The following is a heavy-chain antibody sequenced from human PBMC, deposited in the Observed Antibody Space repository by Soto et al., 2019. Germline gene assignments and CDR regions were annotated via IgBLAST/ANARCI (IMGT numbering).Heavy chain of an antibody. V-gene: IGHV3-23*01. CDR3: AKPTLRDYYDSSGYAYFDY. CDR1: GFTFSSYA. J-gene: IGHJ4*02. D-gene: IGHD3-22*01. CDR2: ISGSGGST. Sequence: PGGSLRLSCAASGFTFSSYAMSWVRQAPGKGLEWVSAISGSGGSTYYADSVKGRFTISRDNSKNTLYLQMNSLRAEDTAVYYCAKPTLRDYYDSSGYAYFDYWGQGTLVTVSS.